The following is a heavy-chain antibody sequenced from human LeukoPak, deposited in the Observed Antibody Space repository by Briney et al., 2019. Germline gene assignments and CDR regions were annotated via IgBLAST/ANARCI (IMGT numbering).Heavy chain of an antibody. V-gene: IGHV5-51*01. CDR2: IYPGDSDT. D-gene: IGHD6-19*01. J-gene: IGHJ4*02. Sequence: GESLKISCKGSGYSFTSYWIGWVRQMPGKGLEWMGIIYPGDSDTRYSPSFQGQVTISADKSISTAYLQWSSLKASDTAMYYCASGISYSSGWYGVDYWGQGTLVTVSS. CDR3: ASGISYSSGWYGVDY. CDR1: GYSFTSYW.